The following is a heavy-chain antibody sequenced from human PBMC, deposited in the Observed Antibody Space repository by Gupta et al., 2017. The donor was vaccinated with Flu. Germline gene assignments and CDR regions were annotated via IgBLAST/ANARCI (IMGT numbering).Heavy chain of an antibody. J-gene: IGHJ6*01. CDR2: IYWHSDIR. Sequence: EVQLVESGGGLVQPGRSLRLSCSASGFNFRDYAMHWVRQAPGKGLEWVSGIYWHSDIRDEADSVKGRFRTSRDNATNSVYLPMKSLRVEDTAVYYCTKDIKPGGADVWGLGTTVTVPS. D-gene: IGHD1-14*01. CDR3: TKDIKPGGADV. V-gene: IGHV3-9*01. CDR1: GFNFRDYA.